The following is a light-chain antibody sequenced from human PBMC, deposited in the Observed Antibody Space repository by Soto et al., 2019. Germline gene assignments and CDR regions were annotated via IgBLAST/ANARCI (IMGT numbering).Light chain of an antibody. Sequence: QSVLTQPPSASGSPGQSITISCTGTSSDVGGYNYVSWYQQHPGKAPKLMIYDVSNRPSGVSNRFSGSKSGNTASLTIPGLQAEDEADYYCSSYTSSSTLVVFGGGTKLTVL. V-gene: IGLV2-14*01. CDR3: SSYTSSSTLVV. CDR2: DVS. CDR1: SSDVGGYNY. J-gene: IGLJ2*01.